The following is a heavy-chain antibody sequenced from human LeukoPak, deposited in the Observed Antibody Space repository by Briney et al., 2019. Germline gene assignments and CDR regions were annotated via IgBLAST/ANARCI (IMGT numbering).Heavy chain of an antibody. CDR2: ISSNGDST. Sequence: GGSLRLSCTASGFPFSSYAMHWVRQAPGKGLEYVSGISSNGDSTYYANSVKGRFTISRDNSKNTLYLQMGSLRAEDMAVFHCARDSSITNYYGMDVWGQGTTVTVSS. CDR3: ARDSSITNYYGMDV. CDR1: GFPFSSYA. D-gene: IGHD2-2*01. J-gene: IGHJ6*02. V-gene: IGHV3-64*01.